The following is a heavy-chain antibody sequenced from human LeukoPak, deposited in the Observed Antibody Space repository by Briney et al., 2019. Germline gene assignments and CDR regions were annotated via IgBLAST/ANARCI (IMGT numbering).Heavy chain of an antibody. D-gene: IGHD2-21*01. J-gene: IGHJ4*02. Sequence: GGSLRLSCGASGFTFSSYAMHWVRQAPGKGLEWATIISFDGSNKYYADSVKGRFTISRDNSKNTLYLQMKSLRADDTAMYFCASHSVAVLPIATFDYWGQGTLVTVSS. CDR3: ASHSVAVLPIATFDY. CDR1: GFTFSSYA. CDR2: ISFDGSNK. V-gene: IGHV3-30*04.